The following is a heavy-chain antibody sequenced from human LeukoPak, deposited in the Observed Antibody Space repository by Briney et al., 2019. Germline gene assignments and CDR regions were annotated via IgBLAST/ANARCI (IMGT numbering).Heavy chain of an antibody. J-gene: IGHJ6*02. CDR2: ISAYNGNT. CDR3: ARDGPGFAVPYYYGMDV. Sequence: ASVKVSCKASGYTFTSYGISWVRQAPGQGREWMRWISAYNGNTNYAQKLQGRVTMTTDTSTSTAYMELRSLRSDDTAVYYCARDGPGFAVPYYYGMDVWGQGTTVTVSS. CDR1: GYTFTSYG. V-gene: IGHV1-18*01. D-gene: IGHD2-21*01.